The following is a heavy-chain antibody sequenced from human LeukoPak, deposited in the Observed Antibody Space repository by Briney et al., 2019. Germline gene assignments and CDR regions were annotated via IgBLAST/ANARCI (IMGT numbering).Heavy chain of an antibody. CDR1: GLTFDEFA. D-gene: IGHD4-17*01. V-gene: IGHV3-9*01. CDR3: ARHPYGVLDY. Sequence: GGSLRLSCAASGLTFDEFAMHWVRQAPGKGLEWVSGISWNSGDIGYVDSVKGRFTISRDNAKNSLYLQMNSLRAEDTAVYYCARHPYGVLDYWGQGTLVTVSS. CDR2: ISWNSGDI. J-gene: IGHJ4*02.